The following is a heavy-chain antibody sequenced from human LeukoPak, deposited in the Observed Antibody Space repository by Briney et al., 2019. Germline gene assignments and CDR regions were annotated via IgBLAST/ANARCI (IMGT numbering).Heavy chain of an antibody. CDR2: IYYSGST. Sequence: SETLSLTCTVSGGSISSSSYYWGWIRQPPGKGLEWIGSIYYSGSTYYNPSLKSRVTISVDTSKNQFSLKLSSVTAADTAVYYCARVSLPGNYYYYYMDVWGKGTTVTVSS. CDR3: ARVSLPGNYYYYYMDV. V-gene: IGHV4-39*01. CDR1: GGSISSSSYY. J-gene: IGHJ6*03. D-gene: IGHD1-26*01.